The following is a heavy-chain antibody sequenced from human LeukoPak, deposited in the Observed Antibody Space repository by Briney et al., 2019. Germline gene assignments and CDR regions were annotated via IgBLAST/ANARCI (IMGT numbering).Heavy chain of an antibody. CDR1: GGTFSSYA. CDR3: ARDHVVVAARAEPFDP. J-gene: IGHJ5*02. Sequence: SVKVSCKASGGTFSSYAISWVRQAPGQGLEWMGRIIPILGIANYAQKLQGRVTMTTDTSTSTAYMELRSLRSDDTAVYYCARDHVVVAARAEPFDPWGQGTLVTVSS. CDR2: IIPILGIA. D-gene: IGHD2-15*01. V-gene: IGHV1-69*04.